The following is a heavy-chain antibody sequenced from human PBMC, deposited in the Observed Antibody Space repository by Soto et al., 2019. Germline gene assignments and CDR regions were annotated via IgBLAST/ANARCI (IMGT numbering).Heavy chain of an antibody. CDR1: GFTFSSYG. Sequence: QVQLVESGGGVVQPGRSLRRYCAASGFTFSSYGMHWVRQAPGKGLEWVAVILYDGSKKYYADSVKGRFTISRDNSKNTMYLQMSSLRGADTALYYCVKDGSSGWPYFGDMDVWGRGTTVTVSS. CDR2: ILYDGSKK. CDR3: VKDGSSGWPYFGDMDV. V-gene: IGHV3-30*18. D-gene: IGHD6-19*01. J-gene: IGHJ6*02.